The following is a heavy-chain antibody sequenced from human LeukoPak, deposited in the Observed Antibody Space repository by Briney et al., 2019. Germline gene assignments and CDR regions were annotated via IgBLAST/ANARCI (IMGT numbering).Heavy chain of an antibody. V-gene: IGHV1-46*01. D-gene: IGHD3-22*01. CDR2: INPSGGST. CDR3: ARDYHYDSSGYYFDY. J-gene: IGHJ4*02. CDR1: GYTFTSYY. Sequence: ASVKVSCKASGYTFTSYYMHWVRQAPGQGLEWMGIINPSGGSTSYAQKFQGRATMTRDMSTSTVYMELSSLRSEDTAVYYCARDYHYDSSGYYFDYWGQGTLVTVSS.